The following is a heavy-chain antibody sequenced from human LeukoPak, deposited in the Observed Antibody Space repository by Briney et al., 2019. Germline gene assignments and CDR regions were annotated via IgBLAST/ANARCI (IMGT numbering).Heavy chain of an antibody. D-gene: IGHD5-18*01. CDR3: VKEGAAMVMGFDY. V-gene: IGHV3-64D*06. J-gene: IGHJ4*02. CDR2: ISSNGGST. Sequence: GGSLRLSCSASGFTFSSYAMHWVRQAPGKGLEYVSAISSNGGSTYYADSVKGRFTISRDNSKNTLYLQMSSLRAEDTAVYYCVKEGAAMVMGFDYWGQGTPVTVSS. CDR1: GFTFSSYA.